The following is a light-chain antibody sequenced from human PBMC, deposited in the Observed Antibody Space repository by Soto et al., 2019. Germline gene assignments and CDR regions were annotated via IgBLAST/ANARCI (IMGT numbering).Light chain of an antibody. V-gene: IGLV2-11*01. Sequence: QSALTQPRSVSGSPGQSVTISCTGTTSDIGGYNYVSWYQQHPGKAPKLLIYHVTERPSGVPDRFSGSKSGNTASLTISGLQAEDEADYSCSSYGGGYTFEFVFSGGTQLTVL. CDR1: TSDIGGYNY. J-gene: IGLJ2*01. CDR2: HVT. CDR3: SSYGGGYTFEFV.